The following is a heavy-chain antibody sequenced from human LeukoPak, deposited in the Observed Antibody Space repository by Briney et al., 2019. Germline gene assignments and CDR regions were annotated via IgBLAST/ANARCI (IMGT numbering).Heavy chain of an antibody. D-gene: IGHD1-26*01. CDR2: IRYDGGIK. Sequence: GGSLRLSCAASEFTFSSSGMHWVRQATGKGLEWVAYIRYDGGIKHHADSVKGRFTVSRDNSKNTLYLQMNSLRPEDTAVYYCTKPASGSARERFEYWGQGTLVTVSS. V-gene: IGHV3-30*02. J-gene: IGHJ4*02. CDR1: EFTFSSSG. CDR3: TKPASGSARERFEY.